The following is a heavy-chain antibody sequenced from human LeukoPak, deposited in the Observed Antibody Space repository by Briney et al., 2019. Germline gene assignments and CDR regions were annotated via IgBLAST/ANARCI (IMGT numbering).Heavy chain of an antibody. V-gene: IGHV4-59*01. CDR1: GGSISSYY. CDR2: IYYSGST. CDR3: ARGGGNWNYDY. D-gene: IGHD1-7*01. Sequence: PSETLSLTCTVSGGSISSYYWSWIRQPPGKGLERIGYIYYSGSTNYNPSLKSRVTISVDTSKNQFSLKLSSVTAADTAVYYCARGGGNWNYDYWGQGTLVTVSS. J-gene: IGHJ4*02.